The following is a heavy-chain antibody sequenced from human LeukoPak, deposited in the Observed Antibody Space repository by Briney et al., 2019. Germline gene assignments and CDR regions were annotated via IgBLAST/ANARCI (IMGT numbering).Heavy chain of an antibody. CDR3: ARDALHYRLYYYMDV. Sequence: ASVKASCKASGYTFTGYYMHWVRQAPGQGLEWMGWINPNSGGTNYAQKFQGRVTMTRDTSISTAYMELSRLRSDDTAVYYCARDALHYRLYYYMDVWGKGTTVTVSS. V-gene: IGHV1-2*02. CDR2: INPNSGGT. CDR1: GYTFTGYY. J-gene: IGHJ6*03. D-gene: IGHD1-26*01.